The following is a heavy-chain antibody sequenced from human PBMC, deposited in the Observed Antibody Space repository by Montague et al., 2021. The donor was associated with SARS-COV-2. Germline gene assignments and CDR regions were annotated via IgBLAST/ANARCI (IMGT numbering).Heavy chain of an antibody. Sequence: SETRSLTCTVSGGSISSGGYYWDWIRQPPGMGLEWIGTIYYSGSTDYNPSLKSRVTISVDTSRNQFSLKVSSVTAADTAVYYCATTGGPTTVAGPFDYWGRGTPVTVSS. CDR3: ATTGGPTTVAGPFDY. D-gene: IGHD6-19*01. CDR2: IYYSGST. V-gene: IGHV4-39*01. CDR1: GGSISSGGYY. J-gene: IGHJ4*02.